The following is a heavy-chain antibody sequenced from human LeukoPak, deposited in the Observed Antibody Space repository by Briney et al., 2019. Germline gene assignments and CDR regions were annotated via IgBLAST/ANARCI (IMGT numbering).Heavy chain of an antibody. CDR1: GGSINPYY. J-gene: IGHJ3*02. CDR2: ISYSGNT. CDR3: ARSPCYGSNSRGPFDI. Sequence: TSETLSLTCTGSGGSINPYYWSWIRQSPGKGLEWVGYISYSGNTYYNPSLKSRGTISVDTSKNQFSLRLSSVTAADTAVYYRARSPCYGSNSRGPFDIWGQGTMVTVSS. V-gene: IGHV4-59*08. D-gene: IGHD4-23*01.